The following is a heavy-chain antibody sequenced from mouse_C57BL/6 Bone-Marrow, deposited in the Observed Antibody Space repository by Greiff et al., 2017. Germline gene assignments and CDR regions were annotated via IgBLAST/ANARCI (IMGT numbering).Heavy chain of an antibody. V-gene: IGHV1-69*01. CDR2: IDPSDSYT. J-gene: IGHJ3*01. CDR1: GYTFTSYW. CDR3: ARGRLRRGWFAY. Sequence: VQLQQPGAELVMPGASVKLSCKASGYTFTSYWMHWVKQRPGQGLEWIGEIDPSDSYTNYNQKFKGKSTLTVDKSSSTAYMQLSSLTSEDSAVYYCARGRLRRGWFAYWGQGTLVTVSA. D-gene: IGHD2-4*01.